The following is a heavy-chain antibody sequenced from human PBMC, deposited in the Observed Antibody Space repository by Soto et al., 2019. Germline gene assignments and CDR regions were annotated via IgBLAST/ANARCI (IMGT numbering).Heavy chain of an antibody. CDR3: ASTTYDSSGYHNSH. Sequence: PSETLSLTCTVSGGSIGSYYWSWIRQPPGKGLEWIGYIYYSGSTNYNPSLKSRVTISVDTSKNQFSLKLSSVTAADTAVYYCASTTYDSSGYHNSHWGQGTLVTVSS. CDR2: IYYSGST. J-gene: IGHJ4*02. V-gene: IGHV4-59*01. CDR1: GGSIGSYY. D-gene: IGHD3-22*01.